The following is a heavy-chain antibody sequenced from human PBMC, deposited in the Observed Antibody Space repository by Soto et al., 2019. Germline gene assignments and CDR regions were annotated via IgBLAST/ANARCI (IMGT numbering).Heavy chain of an antibody. CDR1: GGSISSYY. CDR3: ARHGFRSSGSYYSDAFDI. D-gene: IGHD1-26*01. CDR2: IYYSGST. V-gene: IGHV4-59*08. J-gene: IGHJ3*02. Sequence: PSETLSLTCTVSGGSISSYYWSWIRQPPGKGLEWIGYIYYSGSTNYNPSLKSRVTISVDTSKNQSSLKLSSVTAADTAVYYCARHGFRSSGSYYSDAFDIWGQGTMVTVSS.